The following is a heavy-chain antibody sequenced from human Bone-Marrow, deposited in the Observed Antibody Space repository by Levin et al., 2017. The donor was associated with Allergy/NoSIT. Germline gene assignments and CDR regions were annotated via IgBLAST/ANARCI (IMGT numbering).Heavy chain of an antibody. J-gene: IGHJ4*02. D-gene: IGHD3-22*01. CDR3: AHVSMIVNVMKDEYYFDS. CDR2: TYWDDDQ. CDR1: GFSLSTSGVG. V-gene: IGHV2-5*02. Sequence: KLSGPTLVKPTQTLTLTCSFSGFSLSTSGVGVGWIRQPPGKALEWLALTYWDDDQRRTPYLESRLTITKDTSRNQVVLKMTNMDPVDTATYYCAHVSMIVNVMKDEYYFDSWGQGTLVTVSS.